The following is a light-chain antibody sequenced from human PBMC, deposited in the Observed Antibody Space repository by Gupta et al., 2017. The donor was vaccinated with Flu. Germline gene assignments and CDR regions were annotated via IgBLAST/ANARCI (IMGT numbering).Light chain of an antibody. CDR2: GYN. J-gene: IGLJ3*02. CDR3: NSRDSIGKHLL. V-gene: IGLV3-19*01. Sequence: SFELTPDPAVSVALGPTVRHTRQGDSPRSYYATCDQQKPGQSPVLVIFGYNNRPSGIPDRFSASNSGNTASLTITVAQAEDEADYYCNSRDSIGKHLLFGGGTKLTVL. CDR1: SPRSYY.